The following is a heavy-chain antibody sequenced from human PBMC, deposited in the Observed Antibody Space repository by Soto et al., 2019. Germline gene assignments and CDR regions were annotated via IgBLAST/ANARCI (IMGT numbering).Heavy chain of an antibody. Sequence: SETLSLTCTVSGGSVSSESHYWSWIRQTTGKGLEWIGYIYYTGSTNYNPSLKGRVTMSVDTSRDQLSLRLRSVTRADTAVYYCARVRSGYSYTWFHPWGPGTLVTVSS. CDR2: IYYTGST. CDR1: GGSVSSESHY. J-gene: IGHJ5*02. D-gene: IGHD3-22*01. CDR3: ARVRSGYSYTWFHP. V-gene: IGHV4-61*01.